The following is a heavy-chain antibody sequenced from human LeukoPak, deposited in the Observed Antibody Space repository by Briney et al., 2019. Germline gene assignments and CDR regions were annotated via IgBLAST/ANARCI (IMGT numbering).Heavy chain of an antibody. CDR3: ARHSETCSGGSCFLDYFDY. Sequence: SETLSLTCTVSGGSFSSYYWSWIRQPPGKGLEWIGYIYYSGSTNYNPSLKSRLTISVDTPKNHFSLRLTSVTAADTAVYYCARHSETCSGGSCFLDYFDYWGQGTLVTVSS. J-gene: IGHJ4*02. D-gene: IGHD2-15*01. V-gene: IGHV4-59*08. CDR2: IYYSGST. CDR1: GGSFSSYY.